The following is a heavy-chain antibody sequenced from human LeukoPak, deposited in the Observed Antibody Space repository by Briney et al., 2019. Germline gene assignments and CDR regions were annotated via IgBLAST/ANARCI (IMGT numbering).Heavy chain of an antibody. Sequence: SETLSLTCTVSGGSLSSSSYYWGWIRQPPGKGLEWIGSIYYSGSTYYNPSLKSRVTISVDTSRNQFSLKLSSVTAADTAVYYCARERSSGWYSFDYWGQGTLVTVSS. D-gene: IGHD6-19*01. J-gene: IGHJ4*02. CDR1: GGSLSSSSYY. CDR3: ARERSSGWYSFDY. V-gene: IGHV4-39*07. CDR2: IYYSGST.